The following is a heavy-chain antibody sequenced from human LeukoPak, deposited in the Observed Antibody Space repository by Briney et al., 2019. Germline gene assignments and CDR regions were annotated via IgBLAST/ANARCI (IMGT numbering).Heavy chain of an antibody. CDR1: GGSITSYY. D-gene: IGHD3-10*01. V-gene: IGHV4-4*07. CDR3: AIGNSYGPFDP. Sequence: SETLSLTCTVSGGSITSYYYNWIRQPAGKGLEWIGRIYTSGTINYNPSLKSRVTMSVDTSKNQFSLKLSSVTAADTAVYYCAIGNSYGPFDPWGQGTLVTVSS. J-gene: IGHJ5*02. CDR2: IYTSGTI.